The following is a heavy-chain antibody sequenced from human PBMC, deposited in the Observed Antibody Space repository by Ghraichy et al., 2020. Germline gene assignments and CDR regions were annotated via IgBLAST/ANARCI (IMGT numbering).Heavy chain of an antibody. D-gene: IGHD5/OR15-5a*01. J-gene: IGHJ5*02. CDR3: ARDPSTAEPSHH. CDR1: GFIFSSYG. Sequence: GGSLRLSCAASGFIFSSYGMHWVRQAPGQGLEWVAVISNDGVNKYYAESVKGRFTISRDNSKNTLYLQMNSLKTEDTAVFYCARDPSTAEPSHHWGQGTLVTVSS. CDR2: ISNDGVNK. V-gene: IGHV3-30*03.